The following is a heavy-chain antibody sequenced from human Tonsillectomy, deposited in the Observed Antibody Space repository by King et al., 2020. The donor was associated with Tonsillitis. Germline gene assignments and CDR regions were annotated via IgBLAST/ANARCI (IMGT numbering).Heavy chain of an antibody. D-gene: IGHD6-19*01. Sequence: VQLVQSGAEVKKPGSSVKVSCKASGGTFSSYAITWVRQAPGQGLEWMGGIIPIFGTANHAQGFPGRVTITADESTNTVYMELSSLRSEDTAVYYCARARGSSGWNDAFDIWGQGTKVTVSS. J-gene: IGHJ3*02. CDR1: GGTFSSYA. CDR3: ARARGSSGWNDAFDI. CDR2: IIPIFGTA. V-gene: IGHV1-69*01.